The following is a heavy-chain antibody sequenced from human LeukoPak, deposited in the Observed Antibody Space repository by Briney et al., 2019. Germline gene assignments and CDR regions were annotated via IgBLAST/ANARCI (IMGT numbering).Heavy chain of an antibody. V-gene: IGHV3-15*01. J-gene: IGHJ4*02. CDR1: GFTFSKAW. CDR2: IKSKTDGGAT. CDR3: TTVGEFYYDSSGYNNGFDY. Sequence: GGSLRLSCAASGFTFSKAWMSWVRQAPGKGLEWVGRIKSKTDGGATDYAAPVKGRFTISRDDSKNTLYLQMNSLKTEDTAVYYCTTVGEFYYDSSGYNNGFDYWGQGTLVTVSS. D-gene: IGHD3-22*01.